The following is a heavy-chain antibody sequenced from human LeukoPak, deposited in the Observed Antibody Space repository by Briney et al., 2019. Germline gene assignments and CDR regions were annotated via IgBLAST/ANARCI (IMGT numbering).Heavy chain of an antibody. Sequence: PGGFLRLSCAASGFTFSSYDMHWVRQATGKGLEWVSAIGTAGDTYYPDSVKGRFTISRDNSENTLYLQMNSLRAEDTAVYYCARDARGIRAGVFDYWGQGTLVTVSS. J-gene: IGHJ4*02. V-gene: IGHV3-13*01. CDR1: GFTFSSYD. D-gene: IGHD3-10*01. CDR2: IGTAGDT. CDR3: ARDARGIRAGVFDY.